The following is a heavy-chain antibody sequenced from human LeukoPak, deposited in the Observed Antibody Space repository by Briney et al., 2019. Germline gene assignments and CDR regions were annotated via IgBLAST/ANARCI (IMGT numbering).Heavy chain of an antibody. V-gene: IGHV4-59*01. Sequence: PSETLSLTCTVSGGSISSYYWSWIRQPPGKGLEWIGYIYYSGSTNYNPSLKSRVTISIDTSKTQFSLKLSSVTAADTAVYYCAREYYTSGSFDYWGQGTLVTVSS. CDR1: GGSISSYY. CDR2: IYYSGST. J-gene: IGHJ4*02. D-gene: IGHD3-10*01. CDR3: AREYYTSGSFDY.